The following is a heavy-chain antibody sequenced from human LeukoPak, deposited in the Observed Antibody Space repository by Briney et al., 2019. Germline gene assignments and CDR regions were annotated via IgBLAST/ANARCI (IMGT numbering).Heavy chain of an antibody. CDR3: ARGDGSGSGRWFDP. V-gene: IGHV4-30-2*01. Sequence: SETLSLTCTVSGASISSGTYSWSWIRQPPGEGLEWIGYIYHTGSTYYNPSLKGRVTISIDRSKNQFSLNLNFVTAADTALYYCARGDGSGSGRWFDPWGQGTLITVSS. J-gene: IGHJ5*02. D-gene: IGHD3-10*01. CDR1: GASISSGTYS. CDR2: IYHTGST.